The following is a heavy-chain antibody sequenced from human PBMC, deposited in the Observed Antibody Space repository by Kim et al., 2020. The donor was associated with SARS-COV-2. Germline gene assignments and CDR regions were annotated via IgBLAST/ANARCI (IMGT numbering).Heavy chain of an antibody. V-gene: IGHV4-39*01. CDR3: SVAPTPLFDY. CDR1: GGSISSSSYY. CDR2: IYYSGST. Sequence: SETLSLTCTVSGGSISSSSYYWGWIRQPPGKGLEWIGSIYYSGSTYYNPSLKSRVTISVDTSKNQFSLKLSSVTAADTAVYYCSVAPTPLFDYWGQGTLVTVSS. J-gene: IGHJ4*02. D-gene: IGHD6-19*01.